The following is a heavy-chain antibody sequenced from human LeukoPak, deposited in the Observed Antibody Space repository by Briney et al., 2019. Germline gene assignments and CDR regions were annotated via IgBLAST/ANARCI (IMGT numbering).Heavy chain of an antibody. Sequence: PGGSLRLSCAASGFTFTRFAMYWVRQAPGKGLEWVALISYDGSNKYYADSVEGRFTISRDNSKNTVYLQMNSPRAEDTAVYYCARVGGDVLSGHGTGYYYAMDVWGQGTTVTVSS. J-gene: IGHJ6*02. CDR1: GFTFTRFA. D-gene: IGHD3-3*01. V-gene: IGHV3-30*04. CDR2: ISYDGSNK. CDR3: ARVGGDVLSGHGTGYYYAMDV.